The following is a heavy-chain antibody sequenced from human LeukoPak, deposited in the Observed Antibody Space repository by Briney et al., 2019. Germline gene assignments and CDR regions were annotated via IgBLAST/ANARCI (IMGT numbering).Heavy chain of an antibody. V-gene: IGHV3-74*01. CDR1: GFTFSSYW. J-gene: IGHJ4*02. CDR3: VIDLRESDC. Sequence: GGSLRLSCAASGFTFSSYWMHWVRHAPGKGLVWVSRINPDGSTTNYADSVQGRFTISRDNSKNMLYLQMNSLRADDTAVYYLVIDLRESDCWGQGTLVTASS. CDR2: INPDGSTT.